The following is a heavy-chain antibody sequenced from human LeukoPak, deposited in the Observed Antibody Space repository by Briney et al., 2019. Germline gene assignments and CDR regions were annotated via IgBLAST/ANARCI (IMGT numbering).Heavy chain of an antibody. CDR2: ISSSSSYI. CDR1: GFTFSSYS. Sequence: PGGSLRLSCAASGFTFSSYSMNWVRQAPGKGLEWVSSISSSSSYIYYADSVKGRFTISRDNAKNSLYLQMNSLRAEDTAVYYCARDRGGSYSAFDIWGQGTMVTVSS. J-gene: IGHJ3*02. CDR3: ARDRGGSYSAFDI. D-gene: IGHD1-26*01. V-gene: IGHV3-21*01.